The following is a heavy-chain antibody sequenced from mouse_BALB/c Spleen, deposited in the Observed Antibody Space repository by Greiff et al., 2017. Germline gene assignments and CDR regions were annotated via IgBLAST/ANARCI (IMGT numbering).Heavy chain of an antibody. V-gene: IGHV2-2*02. Sequence: QVQLQQSGPGLVQPSQSLSITCTVSGFSLTSYGVHWVRQSPGKGLEWLGVIWSGGSTDYNAAFISRLSISKDNSKSQVFFKMNSLQANDTAIYYCASYGNYEGYAMDYWGQGTSVTVSS. D-gene: IGHD2-1*01. J-gene: IGHJ4*01. CDR1: GFSLTSYG. CDR3: ASYGNYEGYAMDY. CDR2: IWSGGST.